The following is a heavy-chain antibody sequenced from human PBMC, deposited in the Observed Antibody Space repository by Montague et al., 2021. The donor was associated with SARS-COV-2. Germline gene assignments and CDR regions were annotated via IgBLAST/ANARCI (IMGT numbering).Heavy chain of an antibody. Sequence: SLRLSCAASGFTFDDYAMHWVRQAPGKGLEWVSGISWNSGSIGYADSVKGRFTISRDNAKNSLYLQMNSLRAEDTALYYCAKFPRRNYDILIDDAFDIWGQGTMVTVSS. J-gene: IGHJ3*02. CDR1: GFTFDDYA. V-gene: IGHV3-9*01. CDR3: AKFPRRNYDILIDDAFDI. CDR2: ISWNSGSI. D-gene: IGHD3-9*01.